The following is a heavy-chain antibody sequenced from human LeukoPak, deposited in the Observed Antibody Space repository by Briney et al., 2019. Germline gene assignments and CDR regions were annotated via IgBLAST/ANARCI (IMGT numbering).Heavy chain of an antibody. Sequence: GGSLRLSCAASGFTFSSYGMHWVRQAPGKGLEWVAVISYDGSNKYYADSVKGRFTISRDNSKNTLYLQMNSLRAEDTAVYYCAKGLGYCSGGSCYTNFDYWGQGTLVTGSS. D-gene: IGHD2-15*01. V-gene: IGHV3-30*18. CDR2: ISYDGSNK. CDR3: AKGLGYCSGGSCYTNFDY. J-gene: IGHJ4*02. CDR1: GFTFSSYG.